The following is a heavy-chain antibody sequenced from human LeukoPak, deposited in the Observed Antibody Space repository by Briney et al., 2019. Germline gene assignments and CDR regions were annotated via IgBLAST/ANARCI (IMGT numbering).Heavy chain of an antibody. D-gene: IGHD3-10*01. Sequence: ASVKVSCKAFGYTFITYAMHWVRQAPGQRPEWMGWINVGNGKTVYPQKFQGRVTISRDTSASTAYMELSSLRSEDTAVYYCARGIYYGSGRGPMDVWGQGTTVTVSS. J-gene: IGHJ6*02. CDR3: ARGIYYGSGRGPMDV. V-gene: IGHV1-3*01. CDR2: INVGNGKT. CDR1: GYTFITYA.